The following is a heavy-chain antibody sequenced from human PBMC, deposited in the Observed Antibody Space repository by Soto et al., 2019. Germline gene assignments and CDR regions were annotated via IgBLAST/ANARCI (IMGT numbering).Heavy chain of an antibody. D-gene: IGHD3-10*01. CDR2: IYYSGTT. CDR1: GDSISIYY. CDR3: ARQEGSGKRYRPSLWFDP. V-gene: IGHV4-59*08. J-gene: IGHJ5*02. Sequence: SETLSLTCSGSGDSISIYYWSWIRQTPGRGLEWIAYIYYSGTTTYNTSLKSRATISVDTSKNQFSLPLSSVTAAHTAVYYCARQEGSGKRYRPSLWFDPWGQGTLVTVSS.